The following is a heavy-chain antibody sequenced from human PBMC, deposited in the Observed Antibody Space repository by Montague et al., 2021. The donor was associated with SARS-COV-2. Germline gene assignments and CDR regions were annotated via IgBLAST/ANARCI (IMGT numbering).Heavy chain of an antibody. D-gene: IGHD3-10*01. J-gene: IGHJ6*03. Sequence: SETLSLTCAVHGGSFSTYSWNWIRQPPGKGLEWIGEIHHGGSTNXNPSLKSRVTISADTSKNQFSPKLTSVAAADTAVYYCARLGDGVVPSPILGVGPYYSYYYMDVWGKGTTVTVSS. CDR3: ARLGDGVVPSPILGVGPYYSYYYMDV. CDR1: GGSFSTYS. V-gene: IGHV4-34*01. CDR2: IHHGGST.